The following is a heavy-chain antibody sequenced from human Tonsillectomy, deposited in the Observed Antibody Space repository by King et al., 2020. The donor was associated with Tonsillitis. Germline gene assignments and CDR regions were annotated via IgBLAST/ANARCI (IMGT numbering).Heavy chain of an antibody. CDR1: GFTFSGSA. CDR2: IRSKANSYAT. CDR3: TRSQPRGSYYYSGMDV. Sequence: QLVQSGGGLVQPGGSLKLSCAASGFTFSGSAMHWVRQASGKGLEWVGRIRSKANSYATAYAASVKGRFTISRVDSKNTAYLQMNSLKTEDTAVYYCTRSQPRGSYYYSGMDVWGQGTTVTVPS. D-gene: IGHD3-16*01. V-gene: IGHV3-73*01. J-gene: IGHJ6*02.